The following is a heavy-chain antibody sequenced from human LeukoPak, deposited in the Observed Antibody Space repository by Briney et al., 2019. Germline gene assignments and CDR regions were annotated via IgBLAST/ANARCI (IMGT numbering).Heavy chain of an antibody. CDR2: ISWNSGSI. V-gene: IGHV3-9*01. CDR3: AKDIGYNYGYYFDY. J-gene: IGHJ4*02. CDR1: GFTFDDYA. D-gene: IGHD5-18*01. Sequence: GGSLRLSCAASGFTFDDYAMHWVRQAPGKGLEWVSGISWNSGSIGYADSVKGRFTISRDNAKNSLYLQMNSLRAEDTALYYCAKDIGYNYGYYFDYWGQGTLVTVSS.